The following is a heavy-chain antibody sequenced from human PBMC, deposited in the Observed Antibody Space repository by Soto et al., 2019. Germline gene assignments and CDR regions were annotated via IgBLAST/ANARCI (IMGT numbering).Heavy chain of an antibody. V-gene: IGHV3-7*01. CDR3: ARGCGWLFDI. D-gene: IGHD6-19*01. J-gene: IGHJ4*02. CDR2: IRQDGREK. CDR1: GFSSSTSW. Sequence: EVQLVESGGGLVQPGGSLRLSCVASGFSSSTSWMSWFRQAPGKGPEWVATIRQDGREKYYVESVKGRFTISRDSAKDSLSLQMNSRRVEDTAVYYCARGCGWLFDIWGPGTQVTVSS.